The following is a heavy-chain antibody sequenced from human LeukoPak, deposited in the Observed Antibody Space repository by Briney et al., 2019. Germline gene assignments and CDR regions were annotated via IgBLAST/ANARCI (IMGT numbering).Heavy chain of an antibody. J-gene: IGHJ4*02. CDR1: GYSFTTYW. Sequence: GESLKISCKGSGYSFTTYWIGWVRQMPGKSLEWMGIIYPGDSDTRYSPSFQGQVTISADKSISTAYLQWSSLKASDTAMYYCARQGRVGATRSSFDYWGQGTLVTVSS. CDR3: ARQGRVGATRSSFDY. V-gene: IGHV5-51*01. D-gene: IGHD1-26*01. CDR2: IYPGDSDT.